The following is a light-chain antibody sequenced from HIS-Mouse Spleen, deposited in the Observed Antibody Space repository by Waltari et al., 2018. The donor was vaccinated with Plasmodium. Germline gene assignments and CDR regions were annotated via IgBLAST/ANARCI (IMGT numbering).Light chain of an antibody. CDR1: SSDVGGYNY. J-gene: IGLJ1*01. V-gene: IGLV2-8*01. CDR2: EVS. Sequence: QSALTQPPSASGSPGQSVTISCPGTSSDVGGYNYVSRYQQHPGKAPKLMIYEVSKRPSGVPVRFSGSKSVNTASLTVSGLQAEDEADYYCSSYAGSSVFGTGTKVTVL. CDR3: SSYAGSSV.